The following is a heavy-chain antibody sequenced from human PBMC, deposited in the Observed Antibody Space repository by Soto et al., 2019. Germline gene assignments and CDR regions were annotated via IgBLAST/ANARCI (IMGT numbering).Heavy chain of an antibody. CDR2: ISAYNGNT. J-gene: IGHJ4*02. CDR3: ARVKCSGGSCPGYFDY. V-gene: IGHV1-18*01. D-gene: IGHD2-15*01. Sequence: VASVKVSCKASGYTFTSYGISWVRQAPGQGLEWMGWISAYNGNTNYARKLQGRVTMTTDTSTSTAYMELRSLRSDDTAVYYCARVKCSGGSCPGYFDYWGQGTLVTVSS. CDR1: GYTFTSYG.